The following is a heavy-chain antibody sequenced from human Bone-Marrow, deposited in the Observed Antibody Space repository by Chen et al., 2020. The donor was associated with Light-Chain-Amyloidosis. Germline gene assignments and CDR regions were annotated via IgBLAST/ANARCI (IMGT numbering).Heavy chain of an antibody. D-gene: IGHD3-9*01. Sequence: EVQLVESGGGLLQRGGSLRLSCAASGFAFSSYAMSWVRQAPGKGLEWGSTSSGSGGSRYDGVSVKGRLTISRDNSKNALCLQMNSLRAEDTAVYYCAKDISYDDILPGYPADAFDIWGQGTMVTVSS. J-gene: IGHJ3*02. CDR1: GFAFSSYA. V-gene: IGHV3-23*04. CDR3: AKDISYDDILPGYPADAFDI. CDR2: SSGSGGSR.